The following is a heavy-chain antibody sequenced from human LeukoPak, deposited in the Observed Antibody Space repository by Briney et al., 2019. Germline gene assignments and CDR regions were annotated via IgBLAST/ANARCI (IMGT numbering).Heavy chain of an antibody. J-gene: IGHJ4*02. Sequence: GRSLRLSCAASGFTFSSYGMHWVRQAPGKGLEWVAVIWYDGGNKYYADSVKGRFTISRDNSKKTLYLQMNSLRAEDTAVYYCAKDFRGSSDWYNFFVYWGQGTLVTVSS. D-gene: IGHD6-19*01. V-gene: IGHV3-33*06. CDR1: GFTFSSYG. CDR2: IWYDGGNK. CDR3: AKDFRGSSDWYNFFVY.